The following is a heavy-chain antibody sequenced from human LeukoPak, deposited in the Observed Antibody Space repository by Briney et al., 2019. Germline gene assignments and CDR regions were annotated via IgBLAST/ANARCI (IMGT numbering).Heavy chain of an antibody. CDR3: AKETKTLYYFDY. D-gene: IGHD1-7*01. Sequence: GGSLRLSCAASGFTFDDYAMHWVRQAPGKGLEWVSGISWNSGSIGYADSVKGRFTISRDNAKNSLYLQMNSLRAEDTALYYCAKETKTLYYFDYWGQGTLVTVSS. CDR1: GFTFDDYA. V-gene: IGHV3-9*01. J-gene: IGHJ4*02. CDR2: ISWNSGSI.